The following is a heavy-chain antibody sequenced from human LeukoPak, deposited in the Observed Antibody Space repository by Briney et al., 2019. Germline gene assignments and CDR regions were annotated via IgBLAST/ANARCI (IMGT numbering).Heavy chain of an antibody. D-gene: IGHD3-22*01. CDR2: ISSSSSYI. V-gene: IGHV3-21*01. Sequence: GGSLRLSCAASGFTFSSYSMNWVRQAPGEGLEWVSSISSSSSYIYYADSVKGRFTISRDNAKNSLYLQMNSLRAEDTAVYYCARPNYYDSSGSLDYWGQGTLVTVSS. J-gene: IGHJ4*02. CDR1: GFTFSSYS. CDR3: ARPNYYDSSGSLDY.